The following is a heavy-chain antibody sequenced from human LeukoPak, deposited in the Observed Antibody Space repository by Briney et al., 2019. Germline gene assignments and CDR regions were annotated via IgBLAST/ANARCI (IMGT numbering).Heavy chain of an antibody. CDR1: GFTFCSYA. CDR2: ISYDGSNK. V-gene: IGHV3-30*04. CDR3: AKVTPTRGDGYNDFDY. J-gene: IGHJ4*02. D-gene: IGHD5-24*01. Sequence: GRSLRLSCAASGFTFCSYAMHWVRQAPGKGLEWVAVISYDGSNKYYADSVKGRFTISRDNSKNTLYLQMNSLRAEDTAVYYCAKVTPTRGDGYNDFDYWGQGTLVTVSS.